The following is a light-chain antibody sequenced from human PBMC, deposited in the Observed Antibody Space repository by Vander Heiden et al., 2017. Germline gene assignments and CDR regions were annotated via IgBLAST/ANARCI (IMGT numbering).Light chain of an antibody. CDR1: SSNIGAGYD. CDR2: DNG. CDR3: QSFDSGLRAVT. J-gene: IGLJ2*01. Sequence: QSVLTQPPSVSGAPGQRVTISCTGNSSNIGAGYDVQWYQQVAGAAPRLLVYDNGNRPSGVPDRFSGSKSGTSASLAITGLQAEDEADYYCQSFDSGLRAVTLGGGTTLTV. V-gene: IGLV1-40*01.